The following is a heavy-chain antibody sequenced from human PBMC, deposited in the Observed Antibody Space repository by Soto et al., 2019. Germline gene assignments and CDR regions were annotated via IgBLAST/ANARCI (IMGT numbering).Heavy chain of an antibody. D-gene: IGHD6-13*01. V-gene: IGHV4-61*01. J-gene: IGHJ6*02. Sequence: PSETLSLTCTVSGGSVSSGSYYWSWIRQPPGKGLEWIGYIYYSGSTNYNPSLKSRVTISVDTSKNQFSLKLSSVTAADTAVYYCARGYSSSWPYYYYYGMDVWGQGTTATVSS. CDR1: GGSVSSGSYY. CDR2: IYYSGST. CDR3: ARGYSSSWPYYYYYGMDV.